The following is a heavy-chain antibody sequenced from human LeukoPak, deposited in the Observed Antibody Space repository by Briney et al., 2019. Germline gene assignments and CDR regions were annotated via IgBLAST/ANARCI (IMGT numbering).Heavy chain of an antibody. CDR3: AKDRISEETYNWFDP. CDR2: ISYDGSNK. Sequence: GGSLRLSCAGSGFTFSSYGMHWVRQAPGKGLEWVAVISYDGSNKYYADSVKGRFTISRDNSKNTLYLQMNSLRAEDTAVYYCAKDRISEETYNWFDPWGQGTLVTVSS. J-gene: IGHJ5*02. D-gene: IGHD2-15*01. CDR1: GFTFSSYG. V-gene: IGHV3-30*18.